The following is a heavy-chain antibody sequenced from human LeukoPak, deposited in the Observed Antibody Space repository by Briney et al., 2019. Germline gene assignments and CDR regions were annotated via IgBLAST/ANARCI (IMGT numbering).Heavy chain of an antibody. D-gene: IGHD3-10*01. CDR1: GGSFSGYY. CDR2: INHSGST. J-gene: IGHJ4*02. V-gene: IGHV4-34*01. CDR3: ARGRESPLNYYGSGSYGDY. Sequence: KASETLSLTCAVYGGSFSGYYWSWIRQPPGKGLEWIGEINHSGSTNYNPSLKSRVTISVDTSKNQFSLKLSSVTAADTAVYYCARGRESPLNYYGSGSYGDYWGQGTLVTVSS.